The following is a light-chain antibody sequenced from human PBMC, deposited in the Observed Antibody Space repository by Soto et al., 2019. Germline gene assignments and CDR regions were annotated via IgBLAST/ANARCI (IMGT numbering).Light chain of an antibody. CDR3: QQRSNWPST. CDR1: QSVSSY. V-gene: IGKV3-11*01. J-gene: IGKJ4*01. CDR2: DAS. Sequence: EIVLTQSPATLSLSPGERATLSCRASQSVSSYLAWYQQKPGKAPRLLIYDASNRATGIPARFSGSGSGTDFTLTISSLEPEDFAAYYCQQRSNWPSTFGGGTKVEIK.